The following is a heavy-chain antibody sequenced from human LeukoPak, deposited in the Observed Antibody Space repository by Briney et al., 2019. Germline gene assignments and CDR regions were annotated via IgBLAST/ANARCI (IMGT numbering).Heavy chain of an antibody. J-gene: IGHJ4*02. CDR2: ISSSGSII. CDR3: ARYLGMTDGDYVSYFDY. CDR1: GFTFSRYE. Sequence: GGSLRLSCAASGFTFSRYELNWVRQAPGKGLEWVSYISSSGSIIYYADSVKGRFTISRDNAKNSLYLQMNSLRAEDTAVYYCARYLGMTDGDYVSYFDYWGQGTLVTVSS. V-gene: IGHV3-48*03. D-gene: IGHD4-17*01.